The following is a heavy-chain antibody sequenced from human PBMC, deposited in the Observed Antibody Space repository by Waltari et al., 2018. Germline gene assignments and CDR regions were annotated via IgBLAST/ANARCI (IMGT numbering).Heavy chain of an antibody. Sequence: EVHLVESGGGLVQPGGSLRLSCAASGFTFSSYAMRWVRQAPGKALEWVSVISGSGGSTNYADSVKGRFTISSDNSKNTLYLQMNSLRADDTAVYYCAHFNGSGSPWGQGTLVTVSS. J-gene: IGHJ5*02. CDR2: ISGSGGST. V-gene: IGHV3-23*04. D-gene: IGHD3-10*01. CDR1: GFTFSSYA. CDR3: AHFNGSGSP.